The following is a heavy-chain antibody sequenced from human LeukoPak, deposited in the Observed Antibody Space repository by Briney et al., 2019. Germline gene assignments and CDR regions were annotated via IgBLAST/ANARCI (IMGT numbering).Heavy chain of an antibody. CDR1: GYPFTSYD. CDR3: ARFGELMPAFDY. Sequence: ASVTVSCKASGYPFTSYDINWVRQAPGQGLEWMGWINPNSGVTNYAQKFQGRVTMTRDTSISTAYMELNRLRSDDAAVYYCARFGELMPAFDYWGQGTLVTVSS. CDR2: INPNSGVT. V-gene: IGHV1-2*02. J-gene: IGHJ4*02. D-gene: IGHD3-10*01.